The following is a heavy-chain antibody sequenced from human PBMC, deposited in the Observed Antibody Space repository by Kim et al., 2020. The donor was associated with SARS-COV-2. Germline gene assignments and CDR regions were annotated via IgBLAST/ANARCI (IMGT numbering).Heavy chain of an antibody. CDR1: GFTFSSYE. CDR2: ISSSGSTI. V-gene: IGHV3-48*03. D-gene: IGHD5-18*01. J-gene: IGHJ4*02. Sequence: GGSLRLSCAASGFTFSSYEMNWVRQAPGKGLEWVSYISSSGSTIYYADSVKGRFTISRDNAKNSLYLQMNSLRAEDTAVYYCAKERGYSYGSIFDYWGQGTLVTVSS. CDR3: AKERGYSYGSIFDY.